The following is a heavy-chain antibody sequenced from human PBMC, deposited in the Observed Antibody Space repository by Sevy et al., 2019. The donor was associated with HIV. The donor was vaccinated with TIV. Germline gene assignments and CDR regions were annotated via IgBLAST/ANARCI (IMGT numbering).Heavy chain of an antibody. V-gene: IGHV3-21*01. CDR1: GFTFSSYS. Sequence: GGSLRLSCAASGFTFSSYSMNWVRQAPGKGLEWVSSISSSSSYIYYADSVKGRFTISRDNAKNSLYLKMNSLRAEDTAVYYCARESPIAVAGMGYYYMDVWGKGTTVTVSS. J-gene: IGHJ6*03. CDR3: ARESPIAVAGMGYYYMDV. D-gene: IGHD6-19*01. CDR2: ISSSSSYI.